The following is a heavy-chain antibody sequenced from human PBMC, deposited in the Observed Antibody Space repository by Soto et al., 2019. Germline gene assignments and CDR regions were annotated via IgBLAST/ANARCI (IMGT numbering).Heavy chain of an antibody. J-gene: IGHJ6*03. D-gene: IGHD3-10*01. V-gene: IGHV3-74*01. CDR3: ARDQPEGSGSSDYYYYMDV. CDR2: INSDGSST. CDR1: GFTFSSYW. Sequence: GGSLRLSCAASGFTFSSYWMHWVRQAPGKGLVWVSRINSDGSSTRYADSVKGRFTISRDNAKNTLYLQMNSLRAEDTAVYYCARDQPEGSGSSDYYYYMDVWGKGTTVTVSS.